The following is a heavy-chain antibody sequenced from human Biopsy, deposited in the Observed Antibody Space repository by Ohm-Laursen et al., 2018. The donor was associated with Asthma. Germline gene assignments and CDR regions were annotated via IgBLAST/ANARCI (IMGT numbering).Heavy chain of an antibody. CDR2: ISGSGGST. Sequence: SLRLSCTASGFTFSSYAMSWVRQAPGKGLEWVSAISGSGGSTYYADSVKGRFTISRDNSKNTLYLQMNSLSAEDTAVYYCAKDKRYSGSYFDYWGQGTLVTVSS. V-gene: IGHV3-23*01. J-gene: IGHJ4*02. CDR1: GFTFSSYA. CDR3: AKDKRYSGSYFDY. D-gene: IGHD1-26*01.